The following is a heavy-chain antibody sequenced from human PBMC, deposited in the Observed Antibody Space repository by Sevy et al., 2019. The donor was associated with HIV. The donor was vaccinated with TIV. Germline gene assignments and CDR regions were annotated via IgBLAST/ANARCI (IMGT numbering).Heavy chain of an antibody. J-gene: IGHJ4*02. D-gene: IGHD3-9*01. CDR1: GLTFNNAW. CDR2: IKSKTDGETT. V-gene: IGHV3-15*01. CDR3: ATAPGYYDSAAFDY. Sequence: GGSLRLSCAVSGLTFNNAWMNWVRQAPGTGLQWVGLIKSKTDGETTDYAAPVKGRFTSSRQDSKITLLLQMNSLKFEDTAVYYCATAPGYYDSAAFDYWGPGTLVTVSS.